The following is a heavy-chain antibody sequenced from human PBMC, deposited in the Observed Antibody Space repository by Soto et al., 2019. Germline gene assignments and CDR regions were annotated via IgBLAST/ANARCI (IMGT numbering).Heavy chain of an antibody. V-gene: IGHV1-18*01. CDR3: ARGVGSGTYYNQYNWFDP. CDR1: GYTFTNYG. J-gene: IGHJ5*02. CDR2: INTYKGNT. D-gene: IGHD3-10*01. Sequence: QVQLVQSGAEVKKPGASVKVSCKASGYTFTNYGISWVRQAPGQGLEWMGWINTYKGNTNHAQKLQGRVTMTTDTSTSTAYMELRSLRSDDTAVYYCARGVGSGTYYNQYNWFDPWGQGTLVTVSS.